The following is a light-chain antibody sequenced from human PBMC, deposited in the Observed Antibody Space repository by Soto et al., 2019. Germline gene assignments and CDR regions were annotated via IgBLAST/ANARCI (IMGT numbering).Light chain of an antibody. CDR1: QSISSL. CDR2: KAS. V-gene: IGKV1-5*03. J-gene: IGKJ1*01. CDR3: QQYSTYPWT. Sequence: DIQMTQSPSPLSASVGDRVTITCRASQSISSLLAWYQQKPGKAPKLLIYKASSLESGVPSGFSGSGSGTEFTLTISSLQPDDFATYYCQQYSTYPWTFGQGTKVDIK.